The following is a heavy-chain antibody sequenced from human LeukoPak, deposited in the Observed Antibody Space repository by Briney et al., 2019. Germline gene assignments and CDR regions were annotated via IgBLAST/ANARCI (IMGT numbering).Heavy chain of an antibody. CDR1: GGSISSGSYY. CDR3: ARLEVVLQLWFDY. J-gene: IGHJ4*02. CDR2: IFTSGST. D-gene: IGHD5-18*01. Sequence: SETLSLTCTVSGGSISSGSYYWSWIRQPAGKGLEWIGRIFTSGSTNYNPSLKSRVTISVDTSKNQFSLKLSSVTAADTAVYYCARLEVVLQLWFDYWGQGTLVTVSS. V-gene: IGHV4-61*02.